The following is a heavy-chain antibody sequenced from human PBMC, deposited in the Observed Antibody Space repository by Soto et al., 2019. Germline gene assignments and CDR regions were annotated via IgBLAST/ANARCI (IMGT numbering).Heavy chain of an antibody. CDR3: ARDLRGSGSYIPLDYGMDV. D-gene: IGHD3-10*01. V-gene: IGHV1-18*01. Sequence: ASVKVSCTASGYTFTSYGISWVRQAPGQGLEWMGWISAYNGNTNYAQKLQGRVTMTTDTSTSTAYMELRSLRSDDTAVYYCARDLRGSGSYIPLDYGMDVWGQGTTVTVSS. CDR2: ISAYNGNT. CDR1: GYTFTSYG. J-gene: IGHJ6*02.